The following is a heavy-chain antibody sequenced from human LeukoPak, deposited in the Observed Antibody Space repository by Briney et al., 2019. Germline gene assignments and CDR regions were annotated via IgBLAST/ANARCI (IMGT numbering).Heavy chain of an antibody. D-gene: IGHD6-13*01. V-gene: IGHV3-66*01. CDR3: ATSPATGNIYFDL. Sequence: PGGSLRLSCAASGFTVSSNYMGWVRQAPGKGLEWVSGLYSGGNTYYADSVKGRFTISSDTTKNTLYLQMNSLSAEDTAVYYCATSPATGNIYFDLWGRGTLVTVSS. J-gene: IGHJ2*01. CDR1: GFTVSSNY. CDR2: LYSGGNT.